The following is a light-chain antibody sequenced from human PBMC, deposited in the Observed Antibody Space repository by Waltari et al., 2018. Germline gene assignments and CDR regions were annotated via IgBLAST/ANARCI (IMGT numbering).Light chain of an antibody. J-gene: IGKJ4*01. CDR2: ATS. CDR1: QSISIY. Sequence: DIQMTQSTSSLYASVGNRVNITCRASQSISIYLNWYQQKRGKAPNLLIYATSNLQSGVPSRFSGSGSGTDFTLTISSLQPEDFATYFCQQSYNTALTFGGGTKVEIK. CDR3: QQSYNTALT. V-gene: IGKV1-39*01.